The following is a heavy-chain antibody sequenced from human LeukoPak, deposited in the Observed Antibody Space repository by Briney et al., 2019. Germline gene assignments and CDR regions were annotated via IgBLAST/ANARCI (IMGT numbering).Heavy chain of an antibody. J-gene: IGHJ4*02. Sequence: GGSLRLSCAASGFTFSSYGMHWVRQAPGKGLEWVAFIRYDGSNKYYADSVKGRFTISRDNSKNTLYLQMNSLRAEDTAVYYCARENSYYDSSGYYYGSGYFDFWGQGTLVTVSS. CDR2: IRYDGSNK. D-gene: IGHD3-22*01. V-gene: IGHV3-30*02. CDR1: GFTFSSYG. CDR3: ARENSYYDSSGYYYGSGYFDF.